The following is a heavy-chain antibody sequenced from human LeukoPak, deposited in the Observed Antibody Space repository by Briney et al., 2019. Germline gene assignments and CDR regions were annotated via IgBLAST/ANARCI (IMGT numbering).Heavy chain of an antibody. D-gene: IGHD5-24*01. J-gene: IGHJ3*02. CDR3: AKDPPEKNAFDI. CDR1: GGSISSYY. V-gene: IGHV4-59*01. Sequence: SETLSLTCTVSGGSISSYYWSWIRQPPGKGLEWIGYIYYSGSTNYNPSLKSRVTISVDTSKNQFSLKLSSVTAADTAVYYCAKDPPEKNAFDIWGQGTTVTVSS. CDR2: IYYSGST.